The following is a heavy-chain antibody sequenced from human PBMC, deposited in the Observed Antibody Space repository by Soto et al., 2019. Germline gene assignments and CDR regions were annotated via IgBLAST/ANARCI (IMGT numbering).Heavy chain of an antibody. CDR2: IYYTESP. CDR3: ARDWLTSYYYYGMDV. V-gene: IGHV4-59*02. J-gene: IGHJ6*02. Sequence: SETLSLTCTVSGGSVSGYYWNWIRQSPGKGLEWIGYIYYTESPSYNPSLKSRLTISVDTSKNQFYLKLSSVTAADTAVYYCARDWLTSYYYYGMDVWGQGTTVTVSS. D-gene: IGHD3-9*01. CDR1: GGSVSGYY.